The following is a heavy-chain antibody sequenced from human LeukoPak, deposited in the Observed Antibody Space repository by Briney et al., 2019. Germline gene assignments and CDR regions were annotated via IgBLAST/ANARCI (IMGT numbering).Heavy chain of an antibody. D-gene: IGHD3-10*01. J-gene: IGHJ6*02. CDR3: AREESRGRPIHGYYYGMDV. CDR1: GFTFSSYG. Sequence: AGRSLRLSCAASGFTFSSYGMHWVRQAPGKGLEWVAVIWYDGSNKYYADSVKGRFTISRDNSKNTLYLQMNSLRAEDTAVYYCAREESRGRPIHGYYYGMDVWGQGTTVTVSS. V-gene: IGHV3-33*01. CDR2: IWYDGSNK.